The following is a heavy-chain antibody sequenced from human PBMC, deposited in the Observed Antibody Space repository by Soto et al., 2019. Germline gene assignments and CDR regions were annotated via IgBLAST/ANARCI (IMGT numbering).Heavy chain of an antibody. CDR2: ISGSGENT. D-gene: IGHD6-19*01. Sequence: EVQLLESGGGLVQPGGSLRLSCAASGFTFSSYVMSWVRQAPGKGLEWVSDISGSGENTYHADSVKGRFTISRDNSKNTLYLQMNSLRAEDTAAYYCAKGPYSSGWYKFWYFELWGRGTLVTVSS. CDR3: AKGPYSSGWYKFWYFEL. V-gene: IGHV3-23*01. CDR1: GFTFSSYV. J-gene: IGHJ2*01.